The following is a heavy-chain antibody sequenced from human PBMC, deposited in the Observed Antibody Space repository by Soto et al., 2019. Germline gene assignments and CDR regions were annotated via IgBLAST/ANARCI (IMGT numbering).Heavy chain of an antibody. V-gene: IGHV3-53*01. CDR1: GFTVNTNY. J-gene: IGHJ3*02. CDR3: ARGYRRRYFDLGAFDI. CDR2: IRGGGST. Sequence: PGGSLRLSCAASGFTVNTNYMSWVRQAPGKGLEWVSVIRGGGSTYYADSVKGRFTISRDNSKNTLYLQMNSLRAEDTAVYFCARGYRRRYFDLGAFDIWGQGTMVTVSS. D-gene: IGHD3-9*01.